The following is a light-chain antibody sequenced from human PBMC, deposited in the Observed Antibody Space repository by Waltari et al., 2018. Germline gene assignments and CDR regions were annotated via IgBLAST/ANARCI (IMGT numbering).Light chain of an antibody. CDR3: NSYAGSNSVL. V-gene: IGLV2-8*01. J-gene: IGLJ2*01. CDR1: SSDVGGYNC. Sequence: QSALTQPPSASGSPGQSVTISCTGTSSDVGGYNCFSWYQQHPGKAPKLMIYDGSKRPAGVPARFSGSKSGNTAYLTVSGLQAEDEADYYCNSYAGSNSVLFGAGTKLTVL. CDR2: DGS.